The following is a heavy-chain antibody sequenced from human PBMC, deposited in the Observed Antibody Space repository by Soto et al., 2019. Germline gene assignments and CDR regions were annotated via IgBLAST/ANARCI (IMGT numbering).Heavy chain of an antibody. Sequence: SETLSLTCAASGGSISSYYWWSWVRQPPGKGLEWIGEIYHSGSTNYNPSLRSRVTISVDKSKNQFSLKLTSVTAADTAVYYCARSYYYDSRRDVFDILVQGTLVT. CDR1: GGSISSYYW. CDR2: IYHSGST. D-gene: IGHD3-22*01. J-gene: IGHJ3*02. CDR3: ARSYYYDSRRDVFDI. V-gene: IGHV4-4*02.